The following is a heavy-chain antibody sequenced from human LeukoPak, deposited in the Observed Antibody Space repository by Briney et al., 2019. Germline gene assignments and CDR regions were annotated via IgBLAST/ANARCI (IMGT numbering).Heavy chain of an antibody. J-gene: IGHJ3*02. CDR3: ARSLTSVVTATPIDAFDI. V-gene: IGHV3-30*02. Sequence: QTGGSLRLSCAASGFTFSSYGMHWVRQAPGKGLEWVAFIRYDGSNKYYADSVKGRFTISRDNSKNTLYLQMNSLRAEDTAVYYCARSLTSVVTATPIDAFDIWGQGTMVIVSS. CDR1: GFTFSSYG. D-gene: IGHD2-21*02. CDR2: IRYDGSNK.